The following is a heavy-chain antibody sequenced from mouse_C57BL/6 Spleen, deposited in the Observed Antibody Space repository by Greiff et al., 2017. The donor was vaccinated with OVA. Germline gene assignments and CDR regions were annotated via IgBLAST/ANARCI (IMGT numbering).Heavy chain of an antibody. D-gene: IGHD3-1*01. CDR1: GFTFSDYG. CDR2: ISSGSSTI. CDR3: ARELDFDY. Sequence: EVKLMESGGGLVKPGGSLKLSCAASGFTFSDYGMHWVRQAPEKGLEWVAYISSGSSTIYYADTVQGRFTISRDNAKNTLFLQMTSLRSEDTAMYYCARELDFDYWGQGTTLTVSS. J-gene: IGHJ2*01. V-gene: IGHV5-17*01.